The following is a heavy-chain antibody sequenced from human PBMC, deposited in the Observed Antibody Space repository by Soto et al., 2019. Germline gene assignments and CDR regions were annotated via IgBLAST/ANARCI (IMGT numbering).Heavy chain of an antibody. D-gene: IGHD4-17*01. Sequence: PGGSLRLSCAASGFTFSSYGMHWVRQAPGKGLEWVAVIWYDGSNKYYADSVKGRFTISRDNSKNTLYLQMNSLRAEDTAVYYCARDTVRVQKLYGDYAIDYWGQGTLVTVSS. CDR2: IWYDGSNK. J-gene: IGHJ4*02. CDR3: ARDTVRVQKLYGDYAIDY. V-gene: IGHV3-33*01. CDR1: GFTFSSYG.